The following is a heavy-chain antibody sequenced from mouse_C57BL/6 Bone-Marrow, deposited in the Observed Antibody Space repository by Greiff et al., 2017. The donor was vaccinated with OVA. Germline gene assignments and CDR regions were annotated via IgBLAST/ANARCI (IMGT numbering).Heavy chain of an antibody. Sequence: VQLQQSGPVLVKPGASVKMSCKASGYTFTDYYMNWVKQSHGKSLEWIGVINPYNGGTSYNQKFKGKATLTVDKSSSTAYMELNSLTSEDSAVYYCARIQRDAMDYWGQGTSVTVSS. CDR3: ARIQRDAMDY. V-gene: IGHV1-19*01. J-gene: IGHJ4*01. CDR1: GYTFTDYY. CDR2: INPYNGGT.